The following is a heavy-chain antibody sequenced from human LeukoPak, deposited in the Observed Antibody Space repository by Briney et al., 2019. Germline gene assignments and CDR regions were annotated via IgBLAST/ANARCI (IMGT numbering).Heavy chain of an antibody. J-gene: IGHJ3*01. CDR1: GYSFNSQG. CDR2: INTHSGNP. V-gene: IGHV7-4-1*02. CDR3: AKEILRFDP. Sequence: GASVKVSCKASGYSFNSQGMNWVRQVPGQGLEWMGWINTHSGNPTYAQGFTGRFVFSLDASASTAYLQISSLKAEDTAIYYCAKEILRFDPWGQGTMVTVSS.